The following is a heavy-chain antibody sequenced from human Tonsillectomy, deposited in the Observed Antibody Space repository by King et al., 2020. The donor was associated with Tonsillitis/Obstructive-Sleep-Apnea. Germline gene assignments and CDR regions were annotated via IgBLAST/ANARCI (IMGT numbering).Heavy chain of an antibody. D-gene: IGHD2-15*01. J-gene: IGHJ4*02. CDR1: GYTFTGYY. Sequence: VQLVESGAEVKKPGASVKVSCKASGYTFTGYYMHWVRQAPGQGLEWMGWINPNIGGTEYAQKFLGRVTMTRDTAINTAYGELNRLRSDDTAVYYCARSPFPEDAPDYWGQGTLVTVSS. CDR2: INPNIGGT. V-gene: IGHV1-2*02. CDR3: ARSPFPEDAPDY.